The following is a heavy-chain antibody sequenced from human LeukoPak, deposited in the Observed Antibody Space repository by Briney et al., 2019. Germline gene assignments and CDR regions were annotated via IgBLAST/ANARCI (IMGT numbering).Heavy chain of an antibody. J-gene: IGHJ4*02. CDR1: GFTFDDYA. Sequence: GGSLRLSCAASGFTFDDYAMRWVRQAPGKGLEWVSGISGSGDSTYYADSVKGRFTISRDNSKNTLYLQMNSLRAEDTAVYFCARRSGVAVAGAFDYWGQGTLVTVSS. CDR3: ARRSGVAVAGAFDY. V-gene: IGHV3-23*01. D-gene: IGHD6-19*01. CDR2: ISGSGDST.